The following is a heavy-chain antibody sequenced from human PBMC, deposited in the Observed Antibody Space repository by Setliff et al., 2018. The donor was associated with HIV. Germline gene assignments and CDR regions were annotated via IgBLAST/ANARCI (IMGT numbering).Heavy chain of an antibody. CDR3: AREYCSAGSCYSGR. D-gene: IGHD2-15*01. Sequence: SETLSLTCTVSGGSISSSSDYWGWIRQPPGKGLEWIGYIYYSGSTYYNPSLKSRITMSVDTSKNQFSLKLSSVTAADTAVYYCAREYCSAGSCYSGRWGQGMLVTVSS. J-gene: IGHJ4*02. CDR2: IYYSGST. V-gene: IGHV4-39*02. CDR1: GGSISSSSDY.